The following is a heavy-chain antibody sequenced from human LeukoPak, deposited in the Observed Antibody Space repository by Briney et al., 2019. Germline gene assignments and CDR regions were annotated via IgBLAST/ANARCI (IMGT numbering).Heavy chain of an antibody. CDR2: INHSGST. Sequence: SETLSLTCAVYGGSFSGYYWSWIRQPPGKGLEWIGEINHSGSTNYNPSLKSRVTISVDTSKNQFSLKLSSVTAADTAVYYCARGSSIAVAGTSFDYWGQGTLVTVSS. CDR1: GGSFSGYY. CDR3: ARGSSIAVAGTSFDY. D-gene: IGHD6-19*01. V-gene: IGHV4-34*01. J-gene: IGHJ4*02.